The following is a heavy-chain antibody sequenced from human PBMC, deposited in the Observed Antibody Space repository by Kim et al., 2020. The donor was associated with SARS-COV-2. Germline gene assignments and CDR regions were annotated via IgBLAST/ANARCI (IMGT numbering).Heavy chain of an antibody. CDR2: ISYDGSNK. D-gene: IGHD5-18*01. V-gene: IGHV3-30*04. CDR3: ARDPLRWIQLSDPLYYFD. J-gene: IGHJ4*01. Sequence: GSLRLSCAASGFTFSSYAMHWVRQAPGKGLEWVAVISYDGSNKYYADSVKGRFTISRDNSKNTLYLQMNSLRAEDTAVYYCARDPLRWIQLSDPLYYFD. CDR1: GFTFSSYA.